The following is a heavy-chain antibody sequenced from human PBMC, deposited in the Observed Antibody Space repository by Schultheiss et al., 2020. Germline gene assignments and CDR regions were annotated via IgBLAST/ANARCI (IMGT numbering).Heavy chain of an antibody. D-gene: IGHD3-9*01. J-gene: IGHJ5*02. CDR2: INHSGST. CDR1: GGSFSGYY. CDR3: ARQYYDILTGFSGGWFDP. V-gene: IGHV4-34*01. Sequence: SETLSLTCAVYGGSFSGYYWSWIRQPPGKGLEWIGEINHSGSTNYNPSLKSRVTISVDTSKNQFSLKLTSVTAADTAVYYCARQYYDILTGFSGGWFDPWGQGTLVTVSS.